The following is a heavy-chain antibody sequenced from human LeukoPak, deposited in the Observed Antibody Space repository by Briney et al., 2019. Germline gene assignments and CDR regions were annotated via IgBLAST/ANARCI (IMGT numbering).Heavy chain of an antibody. Sequence: PSETLSLTCTVSGGSISTYWTWIRQPPGKGLEWIGYIYYTGATSYNPSHKSRVIISVDTSKKQFSLKLTSVTAADTAVYYCARYGGSGWVIDNWGQGTLVTVSS. V-gene: IGHV4-59*08. J-gene: IGHJ4*02. D-gene: IGHD6-19*01. CDR3: ARYGGSGWVIDN. CDR2: IYYTGAT. CDR1: GGSISTY.